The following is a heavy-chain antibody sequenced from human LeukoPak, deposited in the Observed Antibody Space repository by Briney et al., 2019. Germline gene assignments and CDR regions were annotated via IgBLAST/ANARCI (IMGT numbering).Heavy chain of an antibody. J-gene: IGHJ4*02. CDR2: IWYDGSNK. CDR1: GFTVSNYG. D-gene: IGHD4-17*01. CDR3: AKGLTVTTSGLDF. V-gene: IGHV3-33*06. Sequence: GGSLRLSCAASGFTVSNYGMHWVRQAPGKGLEWVAVIWYDGSNKYYADSVKGRFTISRDNSKNTLYVQMNSLRAEDTAVYYWAKGLTVTTSGLDFWGQGTLV.